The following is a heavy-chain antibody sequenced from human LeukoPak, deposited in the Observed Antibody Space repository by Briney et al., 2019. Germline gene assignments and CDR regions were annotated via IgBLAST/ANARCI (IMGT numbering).Heavy chain of an antibody. D-gene: IGHD5-18*01. CDR3: ARVRSGYSHENYFDY. CDR1: GFTFGNYG. J-gene: IGHJ4*02. Sequence: GGSLRLSCAASGFTFGNYGMNWVRQAPGKGLEWVSYISGSGSTIYYADSVKGRFTISRDNAKDSLYLQMNSLRAEDTAVYYCARVRSGYSHENYFDYWGQGTLVTVSS. V-gene: IGHV3-48*03. CDR2: ISGSGSTI.